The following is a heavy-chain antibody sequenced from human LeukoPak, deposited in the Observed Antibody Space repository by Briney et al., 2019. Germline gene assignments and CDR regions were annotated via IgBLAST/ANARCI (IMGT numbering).Heavy chain of an antibody. D-gene: IGHD3-9*01. V-gene: IGHV3-11*03. Sequence: PGGSLRLSCAASGFTFSDYYMSWISQAPGKGLEWDSYISSSSSYTNYADSVKGRFTISRDNAKNSLYLQMNSLRAEDTAVYFFSQAEDGIRYFDWYNWFDPWGQGTLVTVSS. J-gene: IGHJ5*02. CDR3: SQAEDGIRYFDWYNWFDP. CDR1: GFTFSDYY. CDR2: ISSSSSYT.